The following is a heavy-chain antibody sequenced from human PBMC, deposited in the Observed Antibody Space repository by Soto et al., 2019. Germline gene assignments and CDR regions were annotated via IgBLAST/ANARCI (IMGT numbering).Heavy chain of an antibody. V-gene: IGHV4-59*01. CDR1: GGSISSYY. Sequence: SETLSLTCTVSGGSISSYYWSWIRQPPGKGLEWIGYIYYSGSTNYNPSLKSRVTISVDTSKNQFSLKLSSVTAADTAVYYCARDRGITGTEDYYYYYMDVWGKGTTVPSP. CDR3: ARDRGITGTEDYYYYYMDV. J-gene: IGHJ6*03. D-gene: IGHD1-7*01. CDR2: IYYSGST.